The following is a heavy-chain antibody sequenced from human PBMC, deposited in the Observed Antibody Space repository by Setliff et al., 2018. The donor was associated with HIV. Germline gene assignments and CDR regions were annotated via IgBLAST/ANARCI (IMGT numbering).Heavy chain of an antibody. V-gene: IGHV1-69*13. CDR1: GGTFSSYA. J-gene: IGHJ2*01. D-gene: IGHD3-22*01. CDR3: AKHPYAQIADWYFDL. CDR2: IIPMFGTA. Sequence: SVKVSCKASGGTFSSYAISWVRQAPGQGLEWMGGIIPMFGTANYEQKFQGRFTITADESTSTAYMELSSLRSEDTAVYYCAKHPYAQIADWYFDLWGRGTLVTVSS.